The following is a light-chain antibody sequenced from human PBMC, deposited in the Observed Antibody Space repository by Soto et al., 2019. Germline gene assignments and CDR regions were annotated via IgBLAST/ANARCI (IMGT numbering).Light chain of an antibody. CDR3: QQYNSYSPL. CDR1: QSISSW. V-gene: IGKV1-5*01. CDR2: DAS. J-gene: IGKJ4*01. Sequence: IQMTQSPSTLSVSLGDMVTITVRASQSISSWLAWYQQKPGKAPKLLIYDASSLESGVPSRFSGSGSGTEFTLTISSLQPDDFATYYCQQYNSYSPLFGGGTKVDIK.